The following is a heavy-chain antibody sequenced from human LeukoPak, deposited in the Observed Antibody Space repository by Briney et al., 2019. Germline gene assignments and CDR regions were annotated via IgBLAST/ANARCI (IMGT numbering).Heavy chain of an antibody. V-gene: IGHV1-2*02. D-gene: IGHD3-10*01. Sequence: ASVKVSCKASGYTFTGYYIHWVRQAPGQGLEWMGWINPNSGGTNYAQKSQGRVTMTRDTSISTVYMELSRLRSDDTAVYYCARSPYHYYGSGSPQDDAFDIWGQGTMVTVSS. J-gene: IGHJ3*02. CDR1: GYTFTGYY. CDR2: INPNSGGT. CDR3: ARSPYHYYGSGSPQDDAFDI.